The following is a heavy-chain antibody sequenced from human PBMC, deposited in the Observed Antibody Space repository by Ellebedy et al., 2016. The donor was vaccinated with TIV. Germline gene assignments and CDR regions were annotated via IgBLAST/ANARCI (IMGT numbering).Heavy chain of an antibody. D-gene: IGHD4-17*01. CDR2: IYQDGSNQ. V-gene: IGHV3-7*01. CDR1: GFSFRSYW. J-gene: IGHJ5*02. CDR3: ARRGSYGDYAVQVNSWFDR. Sequence: PGGSLRLSCLASGFSFRSYWMSWIRQAPGKGLEWVANIYQDGSNQYYVDSVKGRFTISRDNANKLLFLQMNSLRVEDTAVYYCARRGSYGDYAVQVNSWFDRWGQGTLVTVSS.